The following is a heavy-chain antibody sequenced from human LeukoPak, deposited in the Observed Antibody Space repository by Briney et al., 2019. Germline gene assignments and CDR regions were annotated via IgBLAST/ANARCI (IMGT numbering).Heavy chain of an antibody. CDR1: GFTFSSYA. J-gene: IGHJ6*02. D-gene: IGHD6-13*01. CDR3: ARVAAAALGYYYYGMDV. V-gene: IGHV3-23*01. CDR2: ISGSGGST. Sequence: GGSLRLSCAASGFTFSSYAMSWVRQAPGKGLEWVSAISGSGGSTYYADSVKGRFTISRDNSKNTLYLQMNSLRAEDTAVYYCARVAAAALGYYYYGMDVWGQGTTVTVSS.